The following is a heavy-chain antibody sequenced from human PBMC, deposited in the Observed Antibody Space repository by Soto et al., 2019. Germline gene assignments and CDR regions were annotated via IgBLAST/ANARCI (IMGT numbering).Heavy chain of an antibody. V-gene: IGHV1-2*02. CDR3: GRGRSGQIVVFY. Sequence: AGVKVSCKASGYTFTGHYIHGVRQAPEQGPEWMGEIGPESGDTRYAQKFQGRVTMTRDPSITTVYMELKNLSPDDTAVYYCGRGRSGQIVVFYWGQGTPVTVSS. D-gene: IGHD1-26*01. CDR2: IGPESGDT. J-gene: IGHJ4*02. CDR1: GYTFTGHY.